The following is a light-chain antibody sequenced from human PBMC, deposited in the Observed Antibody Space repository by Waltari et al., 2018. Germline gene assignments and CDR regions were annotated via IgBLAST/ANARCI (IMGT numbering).Light chain of an antibody. Sequence: QSALTPPRSVSGSPGQSVTISCTGTSSHVGDYNYVSWSKQHPDKAPKLMIYDVTKRPSGVPDRFSGSKSGNTASLTISGLQAEDEADYYCCSYAGRYTFDVVFGGGTKLTVL. CDR1: SSHVGDYNY. CDR2: DVT. CDR3: CSYAGRYTFDVV. J-gene: IGLJ2*01. V-gene: IGLV2-11*01.